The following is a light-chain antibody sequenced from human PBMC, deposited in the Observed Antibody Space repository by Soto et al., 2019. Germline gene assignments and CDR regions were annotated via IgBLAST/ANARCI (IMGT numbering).Light chain of an antibody. J-gene: IGKJ1*01. CDR1: QSINNC. V-gene: IGKV1-39*01. CDR2: ATS. CDR3: HQPYLAPAT. Sequence: DIQMTQSPSSLSASVGDRVTITCRASQSINNCLSWFQQKPGQALKLLIYATSSLQSGVPSRFSGSGSGTDFILTIGSLQPEDFAKYFCHQPYLAPATFGQGTKVGVK.